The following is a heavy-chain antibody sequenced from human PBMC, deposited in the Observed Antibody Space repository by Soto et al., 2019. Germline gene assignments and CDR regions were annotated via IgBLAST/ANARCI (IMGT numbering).Heavy chain of an antibody. CDR3: ARDGGQQLVTKYYYGMDV. D-gene: IGHD6-13*01. CDR2: ISAYNGNT. Sequence: ASVKVSCKASGYTFTSYGISWVRQAPGQGLEWMGWISAYNGNTNYAQKLQGRVTMTTDTSTSTAYMELRSLRSDDTAVYYCARDGGQQLVTKYYYGMDVWGQGTTVTVSS. CDR1: GYTFTSYG. V-gene: IGHV1-18*04. J-gene: IGHJ6*02.